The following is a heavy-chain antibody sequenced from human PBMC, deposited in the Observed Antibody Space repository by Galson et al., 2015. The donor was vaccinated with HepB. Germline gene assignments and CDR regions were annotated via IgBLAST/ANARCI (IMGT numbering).Heavy chain of an antibody. D-gene: IGHD4-17*01. CDR1: GGTFNSYA. J-gene: IGHJ3*02. V-gene: IGHV1-69*13. CDR2: IIPIFGTA. CDR3: ARDPTRFDAFDI. Sequence: SVKVSCRASGGTFNSYAISWVRQAPGQGLEWMGGIIPIFGTANYAQKFQGRVTITADESTSTAYMELSSLRSEDTAVYYCARDPTRFDAFDIWGQGTMVTVSS.